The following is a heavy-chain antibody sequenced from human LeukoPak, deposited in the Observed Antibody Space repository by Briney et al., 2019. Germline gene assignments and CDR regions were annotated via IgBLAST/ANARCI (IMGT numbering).Heavy chain of an antibody. CDR3: AKDHQRCMLCPFYYYYGMDV. CDR2: ISGSGGST. CDR1: GFTFSSYA. J-gene: IGHJ6*02. D-gene: IGHD2-8*01. V-gene: IGHV3-23*01. Sequence: GGSLRLSCAASGFTFSSYAMSWVRQAPGKGLEWVSAISGSGGSTYCADSVEGRFTISRDNSKNTLYLQMNSLRAEDTAVYYCAKDHQRCMLCPFYYYYGMDVWGQGTTVTVSS.